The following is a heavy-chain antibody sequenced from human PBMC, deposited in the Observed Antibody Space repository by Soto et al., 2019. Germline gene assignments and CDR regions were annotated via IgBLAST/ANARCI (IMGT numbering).Heavy chain of an antibody. CDR1: GGSISSGGYY. CDR2: IYYSGST. CDR3: ARDPPGGDYYYYYMDV. Sequence: SETLSLTCTVSGGSISSGGYYWSWIRQHPGKGLEWIGYIYYSGSTYYNPSLKSRVTISVDTAKNKFSLKLSSVTAADTAVYYCARDPPGGDYYYYYMDVWGKGTTVTVSS. V-gene: IGHV4-31*03. J-gene: IGHJ6*03. D-gene: IGHD3-10*01.